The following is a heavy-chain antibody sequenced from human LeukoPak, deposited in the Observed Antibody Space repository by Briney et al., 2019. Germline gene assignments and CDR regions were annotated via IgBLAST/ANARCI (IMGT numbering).Heavy chain of an antibody. D-gene: IGHD6-13*01. CDR3: ARAQGGPLYSSSWHPHYLGYMDV. Sequence: ASVTVSCKASGYSFTGYFIHWVRQAPGQGLEWMGWLNPNSGDTNYEQKFQGRVTMTRDTSISTAYMELSRLRSDDTAVYYCARAQGGPLYSSSWHPHYLGYMDVWGKGTTVTVSS. CDR1: GYSFTGYF. J-gene: IGHJ6*03. CDR2: LNPNSGDT. V-gene: IGHV1-2*02.